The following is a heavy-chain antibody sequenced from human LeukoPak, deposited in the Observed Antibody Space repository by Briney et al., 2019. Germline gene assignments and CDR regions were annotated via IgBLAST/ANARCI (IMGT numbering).Heavy chain of an antibody. D-gene: IGHD6-13*01. V-gene: IGHV1-2*02. CDR3: ARDNHRSSWSWFDP. Sequence: GASVKVSCRASGYTFTGYYMHWVRQAPGQGLEWMGWINPNSGGTNYAQKFQGRVTMTTDTSTSTAYMELRSLRSDDTAVYHCARDNHRSSWSWFDPWGQGTLVTVSS. CDR1: GYTFTGYY. CDR2: INPNSGGT. J-gene: IGHJ5*02.